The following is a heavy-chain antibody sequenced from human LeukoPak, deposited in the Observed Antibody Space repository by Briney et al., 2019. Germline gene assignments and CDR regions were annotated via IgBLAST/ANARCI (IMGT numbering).Heavy chain of an antibody. D-gene: IGHD6-13*01. CDR3: ARADFGTGIPSAGRIDY. J-gene: IGHJ4*02. V-gene: IGHV1-2*06. Sequence: ASVKVSCKASGYTFTGYYMHWVRQAPGQGLEWMGRINPNSGGTNYAQKFQGRVTMTRDTSISTVYMELSRLTSDDTAVYYCARADFGTGIPSAGRIDYWGQGTLVTVSS. CDR2: INPNSGGT. CDR1: GYTFTGYY.